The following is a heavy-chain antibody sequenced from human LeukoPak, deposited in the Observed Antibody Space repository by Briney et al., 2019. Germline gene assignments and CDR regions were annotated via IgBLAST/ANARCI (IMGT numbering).Heavy chain of an antibody. CDR3: AAPGGGDSFDI. Sequence: PSETLSLTCAVSGYSISSDYYWGWIRQPPGKGLEWIGNVYRSGSTYCKPSLKSRVTISVDTSKNQVSLNLRSVTAADTAVYYCAAPGGGDSFDIWGQGTMVTVSS. J-gene: IGHJ3*02. D-gene: IGHD2-15*01. V-gene: IGHV4-38-2*01. CDR1: GYSISSDYY. CDR2: VYRSGST.